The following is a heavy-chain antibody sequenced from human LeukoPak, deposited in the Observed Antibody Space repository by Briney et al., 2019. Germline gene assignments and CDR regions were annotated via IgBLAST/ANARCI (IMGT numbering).Heavy chain of an antibody. J-gene: IGHJ4*02. Sequence: PGGSLRLSCAASGFTFISYAMSWVRQAPGKGLDWVSAISGSGGSTYYADSVKGRSRISRANSKTTMYLQMHSLSAEATAVSYCAKAPAGRVISGYYFDYCGQGTLVTASS. D-gene: IGHD3-16*02. CDR3: AKAPAGRVISGYYFDY. V-gene: IGHV3-23*01. CDR1: GFTFISYA. CDR2: ISGSGGST.